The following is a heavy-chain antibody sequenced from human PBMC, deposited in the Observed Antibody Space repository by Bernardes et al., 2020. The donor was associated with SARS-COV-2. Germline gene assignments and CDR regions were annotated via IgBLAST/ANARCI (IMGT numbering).Heavy chain of an antibody. Sequence: GGSLRLSCSASGFTFSRNWMTWVRQAPGKGLEWVANINQDGSEQYYVGPVKGRFTISRDNTKNSLYLQMNSLRAEDTAVYYCARGYMVVTEIRYGMDVWGQGTTVTVSS. D-gene: IGHD2-21*02. V-gene: IGHV3-7*01. CDR1: GFTFSRNW. CDR2: INQDGSEQ. J-gene: IGHJ6*02. CDR3: ARGYMVVTEIRYGMDV.